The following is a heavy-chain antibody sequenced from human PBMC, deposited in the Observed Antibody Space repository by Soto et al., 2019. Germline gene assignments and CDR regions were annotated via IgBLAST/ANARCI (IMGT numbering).Heavy chain of an antibody. CDR3: AKSRDAYNFYCAYGMDV. J-gene: IGHJ6*02. Sequence: GGSLRLSCAASGFTVSNCGMHWVRQTPGKGLEWVALILYDGSNKYYADSVKGRFTISRDNSKNTLYLQVSSLRAEDTAVYYCAKSRDAYNFYCAYGMDVWGQGTSVTVSS. V-gene: IGHV3-30*18. D-gene: IGHD1-1*01. CDR1: GFTVSNCG. CDR2: ILYDGSNK.